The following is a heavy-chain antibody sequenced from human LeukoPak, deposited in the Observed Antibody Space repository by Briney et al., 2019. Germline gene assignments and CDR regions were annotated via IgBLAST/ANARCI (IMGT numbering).Heavy chain of an antibody. CDR1: GGSFSGYY. CDR2: ISGSGTNT. J-gene: IGHJ4*02. Sequence: ETLSLTCAVYGGSFSGYYWSWIRQPPGKGLEWVSGISGSGTNTYYADSVKGRFTISRDNSKNTLYMQMNSLRAEDTAVYYCAKGDKPVIAMVKFDYWGQGTLVTVSS. D-gene: IGHD5-18*01. CDR3: AKGDKPVIAMVKFDY. V-gene: IGHV3-23*01.